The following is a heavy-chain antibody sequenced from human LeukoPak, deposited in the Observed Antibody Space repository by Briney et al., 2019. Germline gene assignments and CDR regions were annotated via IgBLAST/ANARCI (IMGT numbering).Heavy chain of an antibody. D-gene: IGHD3-3*01. CDR3: AREVGRGIFGVVINHFYYYYGMDV. CDR2: IYTSGST. J-gene: IGHJ6*02. CDR1: GGSISSGSYY. V-gene: IGHV4-61*02. Sequence: SSQTLSPTCTVSGGSISSGSYYWSWIRQPAGKGLEWIGRIYTSGSTNYNPSLKSRVTISVDTSKNQFSLKLSSVTAADTAVYYCAREVGRGIFGVVINHFYYYYGMDVWGQGTTVTVSS.